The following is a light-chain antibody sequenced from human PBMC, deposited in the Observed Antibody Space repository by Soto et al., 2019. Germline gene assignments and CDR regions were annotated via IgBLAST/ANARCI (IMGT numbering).Light chain of an antibody. CDR2: KAS. Sequence: DIPMTQSPSTLSASVGDRVTITCRASQSITSWLAWYQQKPGKAPKLLIYKASSLESGVPSRFSGSGSGTEFTLNISSLQPDDFAAYYCQQYKSYSTLTFGGGTKVEIK. CDR1: QSITSW. V-gene: IGKV1-5*03. J-gene: IGKJ4*01. CDR3: QQYKSYSTLT.